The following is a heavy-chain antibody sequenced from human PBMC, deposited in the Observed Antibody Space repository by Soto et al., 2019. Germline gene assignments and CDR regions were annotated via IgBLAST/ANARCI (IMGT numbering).Heavy chain of an antibody. CDR1: GFTFSGYG. V-gene: IGHV3-33*01. J-gene: IGHJ6*03. D-gene: IGHD2-15*01. CDR3: ARAQDIVVVVAAGAMDV. Sequence: GGSLRLSCAASGFTFSGYGMHWVRQAPGKGLEWVAVIRYDGSNTYYADSVKGRFTISRDNSKNTLYLQMNSLRAEDTAVYYCARAQDIVVVVAAGAMDVWGKGTTVTVSS. CDR2: IRYDGSNT.